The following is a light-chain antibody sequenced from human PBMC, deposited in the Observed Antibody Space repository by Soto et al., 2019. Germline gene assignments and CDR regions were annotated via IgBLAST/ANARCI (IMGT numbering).Light chain of an antibody. J-gene: IGKJ1*01. V-gene: IGKV3D-15*01. Sequence: RVMTQSPDTLSVSPGERATLSCRASETVSSNLAWYQQKPGQASRLLIYASSTRATGIPARFIGNGSGTEFTLTISSLQSEDFVEYYCQQYNNWWTFGQGTKVEIK. CDR2: ASS. CDR1: ETVSSN. CDR3: QQYNNWWT.